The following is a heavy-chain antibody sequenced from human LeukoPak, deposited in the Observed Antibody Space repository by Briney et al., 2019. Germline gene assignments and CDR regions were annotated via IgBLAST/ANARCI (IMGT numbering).Heavy chain of an antibody. CDR2: INHSGSP. CDR3: GSRRTAMFGVIKGPIDY. J-gene: IGHJ4*02. Sequence: SETLSLTCTVSGGTISSYYWSWIRQPPGKGLDWIGEINHSGSPNNNPSLKSRVSISFDTSKNQFSLKLTSVTAADTAVYYCGSRRTAMFGVIKGPIDYWGQGTLVTVSS. D-gene: IGHD3-3*01. CDR1: GGTISSYY. V-gene: IGHV4-34*01.